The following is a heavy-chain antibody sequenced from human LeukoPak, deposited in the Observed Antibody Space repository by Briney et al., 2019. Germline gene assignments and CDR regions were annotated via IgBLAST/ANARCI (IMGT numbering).Heavy chain of an antibody. CDR3: AKDLRGYSSSWLDY. D-gene: IGHD6-13*01. CDR2: ISWNSGSI. V-gene: IGHV3-9*01. Sequence: PGGSLRLSCAASGFTFDDYAMHWVRQAPGKGLEWVSGISWNSGSIGYADSVKGRFTISRDNAKNSLYLQMNSLRAEDTALYYCAKDLRGYSSSWLDYWGQGTLVTVSS. J-gene: IGHJ4*02. CDR1: GFTFDDYA.